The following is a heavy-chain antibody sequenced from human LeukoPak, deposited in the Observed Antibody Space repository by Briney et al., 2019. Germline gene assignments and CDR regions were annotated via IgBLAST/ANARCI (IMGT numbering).Heavy chain of an antibody. V-gene: IGHV1-46*01. J-gene: IGHJ4*02. CDR2: INPSGGST. Sequence: GASVKVSRKASGYTFSSYYMHWVRQAPGQGLEWMGIINPSGGSTTHAQKFQGRVTMTRDTSTSTVYMELSSLTSEDTAVYYCARDPWDYDSSGYYYDCWGQGTLVTVSS. CDR3: ARDPWDYDSSGYYYDC. D-gene: IGHD3-22*01. CDR1: GYTFSSYY.